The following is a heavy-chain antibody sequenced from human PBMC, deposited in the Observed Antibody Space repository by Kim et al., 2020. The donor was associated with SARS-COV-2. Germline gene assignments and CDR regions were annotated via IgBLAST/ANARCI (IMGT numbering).Heavy chain of an antibody. V-gene: IGHV3-23*02. Sequence: YENSMKGRFTISRENSKNQLYLQMNGLRAEDTAVYYCARRAVARMHYFDYWGQGTLLTVSS. D-gene: IGHD6-19*01. CDR3: ARRAVARMHYFDY. J-gene: IGHJ4*02.